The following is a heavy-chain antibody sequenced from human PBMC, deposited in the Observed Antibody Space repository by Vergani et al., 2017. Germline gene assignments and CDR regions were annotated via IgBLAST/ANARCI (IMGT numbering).Heavy chain of an antibody. CDR3: ARASAVFGVVIIIDDGAFDI. CDR1: GFTFSDYY. V-gene: IGHV3-11*01. D-gene: IGHD3-3*01. J-gene: IGHJ3*02. Sequence: QVQLVESGGGLVKPGGSLRLSCAASGFTFSDYYMSWIRQAPGKGLEWVSYISSSGSTIYYADSVKGRFTFSRDNARNSLYLQMNSLRAEDTAVYYCARASAVFGVVIIIDDGAFDIWGQGTMVTVSS. CDR2: ISSSGSTI.